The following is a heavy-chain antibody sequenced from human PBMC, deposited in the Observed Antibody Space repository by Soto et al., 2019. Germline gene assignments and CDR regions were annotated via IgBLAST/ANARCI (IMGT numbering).Heavy chain of an antibody. CDR1: GDSIIGYY. V-gene: IGHV4-59*01. Sequence: SETLSLTCTVSGDSIIGYYWSWIRQPPGKGLQWIGYIYYSGNTNYNPSLKGRVTMSVDTSKNQFSLQVSSVTAADTAVYFCAKYRRTDAEGYTFDYWGQGALVTVSS. CDR2: IYYSGNT. J-gene: IGHJ4*02. CDR3: AKYRRTDAEGYTFDY. D-gene: IGHD2-15*01.